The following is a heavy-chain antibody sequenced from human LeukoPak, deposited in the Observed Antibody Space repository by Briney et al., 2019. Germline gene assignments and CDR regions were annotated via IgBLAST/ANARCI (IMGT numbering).Heavy chain of an antibody. D-gene: IGHD6-25*01. CDR3: TTYRAAAD. V-gene: IGHV3-15*01. Sequence: GGSLRLSRAASGFTFSNAWMSWVRQAPGQGLEWVGRIRSKTDGGTTDYAAPVKGRFTISRDDSKNTLYLQMNSLETEDTAVYFWTTYRAAADWGQGTLVTVSS. CDR1: GFTFSNAW. CDR2: IRSKTDGGTT. J-gene: IGHJ1*01.